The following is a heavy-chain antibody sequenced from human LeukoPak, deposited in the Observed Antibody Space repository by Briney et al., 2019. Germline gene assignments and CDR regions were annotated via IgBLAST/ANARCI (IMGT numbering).Heavy chain of an antibody. J-gene: IGHJ4*02. CDR3: ARVKYRQASGSYYFEPPDY. CDR1: GGSFSGYY. D-gene: IGHD3-10*01. Sequence: PSETLSLTCAVYGGSFSGYYWSWIRQPPGKGLEWIGEINHSGSTNYNPSLKSRVTISVDTSKNQFPLKLSSVTAADTAVYYCARVKYRQASGSYYFEPPDYWGQGTLVTVSS. V-gene: IGHV4-34*01. CDR2: INHSGST.